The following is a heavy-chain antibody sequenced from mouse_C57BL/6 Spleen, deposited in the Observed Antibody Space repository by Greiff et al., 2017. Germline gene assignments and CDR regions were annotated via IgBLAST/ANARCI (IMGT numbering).Heavy chain of an antibody. V-gene: IGHV7-3*01. J-gene: IGHJ2*01. CDR3: ARGSNFPFDY. CDR2: IRNKANGYTT. CDR1: GFTFTDYY. D-gene: IGHD2-5*01. Sequence: EVKLVESGGGLVQPGGSLSLSCAASGFTFTDYYMSWVRQPPGKALEWLGFIRNKANGYTTEYSASVKGRFTISRDNSQSILYLQMNALRAEDSATYYCARGSNFPFDYWGQGTTLTVSS.